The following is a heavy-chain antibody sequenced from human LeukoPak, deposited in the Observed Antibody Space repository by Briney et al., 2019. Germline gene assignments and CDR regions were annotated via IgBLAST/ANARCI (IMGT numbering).Heavy chain of an antibody. CDR3: AKLPSIAARPDAFDI. CDR1: GFTFSDYY. Sequence: GGSLRLSCAASGFTFSDYYMSWIRQAPGKGLEWVSFISSTGGTIYYADAVKGRFTVSRDNAKNSLLLQMNSLRAEDTAVYYCAKLPSIAARPDAFDIWGQGTMVTVSS. J-gene: IGHJ3*02. D-gene: IGHD6-6*01. V-gene: IGHV3-11*01. CDR2: ISSTGGTI.